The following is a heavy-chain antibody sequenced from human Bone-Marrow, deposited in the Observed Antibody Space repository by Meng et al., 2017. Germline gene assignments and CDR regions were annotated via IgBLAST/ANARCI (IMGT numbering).Heavy chain of an antibody. CDR3: ARVPNYDFWGRLDYYGLDV. CDR1: GDSVSSNSAA. V-gene: IGHV6-1*01. CDR2: TYYRSKWYN. J-gene: IGHJ6*02. Sequence: SQTLSLTCAISGDSVSSNSAAWNWIRQSPSRGLEWLGRTYYRSKWYNDYAVSVKSRITINPDTSKNQFSLQLNSVTAADTAVYYCARVPNYDFWGRLDYYGLDVWGQGTTVTVSS. D-gene: IGHD3-3*01.